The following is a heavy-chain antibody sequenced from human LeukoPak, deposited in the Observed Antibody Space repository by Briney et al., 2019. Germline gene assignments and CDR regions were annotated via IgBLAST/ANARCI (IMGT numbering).Heavy chain of an antibody. CDR2: IYYSGST. D-gene: IGHD3-10*01. J-gene: IGHJ4*02. V-gene: IGHV4-59*01. Sequence: SETLSLTCTVSGGSISSYYWSWIRQPPGKGLEWIGYIYYSGSTNYNPSLKSRVTMSVDTSKNRFSLKLSSVTAADTAVYYCARIGDYYGSGSYYFDYWGQGTLVTVSS. CDR1: GGSISSYY. CDR3: ARIGDYYGSGSYYFDY.